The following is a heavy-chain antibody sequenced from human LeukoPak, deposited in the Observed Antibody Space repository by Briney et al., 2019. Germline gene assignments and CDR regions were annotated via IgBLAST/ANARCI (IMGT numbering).Heavy chain of an antibody. CDR3: ARGDNSAFDI. Sequence: GGSLRLSCAASGFTFRSYRMNWVRQAPGKGLEWVASIKQGESERYYVDSVNGRFTISRDNAKNSLYLQMNSLRAEDTAVYYCARGDNSAFDIWGQGTMVTDSS. CDR2: IKQGESER. J-gene: IGHJ3*02. D-gene: IGHD3-22*01. CDR1: GFTFRSYR. V-gene: IGHV3-7*04.